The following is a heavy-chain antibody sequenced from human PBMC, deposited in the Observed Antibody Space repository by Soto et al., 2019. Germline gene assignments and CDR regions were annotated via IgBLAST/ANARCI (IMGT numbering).Heavy chain of an antibody. D-gene: IGHD1-26*01. J-gene: IGHJ6*02. Sequence: SETLSLTCTVSGGSISSHYWSWVRQAPGKGLEWIGHIYYRGSTNYNPSLRSRSTISVDTSKNQFSLKLNSVTTADAAVYYCARDGRGASGMDVWGQGTKVTVSS. CDR1: GGSISSHY. V-gene: IGHV4-59*11. CDR3: ARDGRGASGMDV. CDR2: IYYRGST.